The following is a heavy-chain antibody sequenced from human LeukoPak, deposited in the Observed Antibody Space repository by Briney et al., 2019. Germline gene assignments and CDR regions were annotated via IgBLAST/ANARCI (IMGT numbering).Heavy chain of an antibody. CDR3: ARDRVPSYCSGGSCLFWFDP. J-gene: IGHJ5*02. V-gene: IGHV1-2*02. CDR1: GYTFTGYY. D-gene: IGHD2-15*01. Sequence: GASVKVSCKASGYTFTGYYMHWARQAPGQGLEWMGWINPNSGGTNYAQKFQGRVTMTRDTSISTAYMELSRLRSDDTAVYYCARDRVPSYCSGGSCLFWFDPWGQGTLVTVSS. CDR2: INPNSGGT.